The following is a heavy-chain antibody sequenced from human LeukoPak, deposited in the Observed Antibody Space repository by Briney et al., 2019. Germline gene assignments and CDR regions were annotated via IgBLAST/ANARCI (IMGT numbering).Heavy chain of an antibody. CDR2: INPNSGGT. J-gene: IGHJ4*02. CDR1: GYTFTGYY. D-gene: IGHD2-2*01. CDR3: ASSFCSSTSCSDYFDY. V-gene: IGHV1-2*02. Sequence: SSVKVSCKASGYTFTGYYMHWVRQAPGQGLEWMGWINPNSGGTNYAQKFQGRVTMTRDTSISTAYMELSRLRSDDTAVYYCASSFCSSTSCSDYFDYWGQGTLVTVSS.